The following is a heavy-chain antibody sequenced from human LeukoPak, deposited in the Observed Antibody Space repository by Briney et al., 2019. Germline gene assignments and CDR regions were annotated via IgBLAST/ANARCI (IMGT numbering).Heavy chain of an antibody. D-gene: IGHD7-27*01. CDR1: GGSIGSGDCF. V-gene: IGHV4-30-4*01. J-gene: IGHJ4*02. Sequence: SETLSLTCTVSGGSIGSGDCFWSWIRQPPGKGLEWIGFIYYSGSTYYNPSLKSRVTISVDASKNLFSLKLSSVTAADTAVYYCARASTGDRPRRYFNSWGQGTLVTVSS. CDR2: IYYSGST. CDR3: ARASTGDRPRRYFNS.